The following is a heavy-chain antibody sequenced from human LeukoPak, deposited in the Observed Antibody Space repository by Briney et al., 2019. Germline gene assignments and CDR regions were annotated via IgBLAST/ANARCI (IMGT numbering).Heavy chain of an antibody. V-gene: IGHV3-23*01. J-gene: IGHJ1*01. CDR2: ISGSGGTT. CDR1: GFTFSSYA. CDR3: AKEEGYYYDSGGYYVEYFQH. D-gene: IGHD3-22*01. Sequence: GGSLRLSCAASGFTFSSYAMSWVRQAPGKGLEWVSAISGSGGTTYYADSVKGRFTFSRDNSKNTLYLQMNSLRAEDTAVYYCAKEEGYYYDSGGYYVEYFQHWGQGTLVTVSS.